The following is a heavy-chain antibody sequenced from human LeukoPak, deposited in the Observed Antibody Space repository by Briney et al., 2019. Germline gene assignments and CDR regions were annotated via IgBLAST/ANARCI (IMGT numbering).Heavy chain of an antibody. CDR2: INPDGSVK. V-gene: IGHV3-48*03. Sequence: PGGSLRLSCAASGFTFSYHGMDWVRQAPGKGLEWLSYINPDGSVKKYADSVEGRFTISRDNARNSLYLQLDSLRAEDTALHYCVTESPTCCHHFAYWGQGNVVSVSA. J-gene: IGHJ4*02. CDR3: VTESPTCCHHFAY. CDR1: GFTFSYHG. D-gene: IGHD2-2*01.